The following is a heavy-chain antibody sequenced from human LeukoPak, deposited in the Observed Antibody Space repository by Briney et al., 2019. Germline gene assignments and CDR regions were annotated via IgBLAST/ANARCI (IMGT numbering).Heavy chain of an antibody. CDR1: GYTFTSYY. J-gene: IGHJ4*02. Sequence: ASMKVSCKASGYTFTSYYMHWVRQAPGQGLEWMGIINPSGGSTSYAQKFQGRVTMTRDTSTSTVYMELSSLRSEDTAVYYCAREDLRIAAPDYWGQGTLVTVSS. D-gene: IGHD6-13*01. CDR2: INPSGGST. V-gene: IGHV1-46*01. CDR3: AREDLRIAAPDY.